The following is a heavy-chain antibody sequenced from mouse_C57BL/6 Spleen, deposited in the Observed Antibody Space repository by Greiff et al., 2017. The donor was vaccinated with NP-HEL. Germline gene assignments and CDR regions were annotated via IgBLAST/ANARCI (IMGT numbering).Heavy chain of an antibody. J-gene: IGHJ2*01. V-gene: IGHV5-4*01. D-gene: IGHD2-2*01. Sequence: EVKLVESGGGLVKPGGSLKLSCAASGFTFSSYAMSWVRQTPEKRLEWVATISDGGSYTYYPDNVKGRFTISRDNAKNNLYLQMSHLKSEDTAMYYCARDSLYGYDEGYFDYWGQGTTLTVSS. CDR1: GFTFSSYA. CDR2: ISDGGSYT. CDR3: ARDSLYGYDEGYFDY.